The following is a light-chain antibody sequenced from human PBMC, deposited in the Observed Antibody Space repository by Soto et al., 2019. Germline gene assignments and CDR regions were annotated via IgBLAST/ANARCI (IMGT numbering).Light chain of an antibody. CDR1: SRDVGGYNY. J-gene: IGLJ1*01. CDR2: EVS. CDR3: SSYTSSSLDYV. V-gene: IGLV2-14*01. Sequence: QSVLTQPASVSGSPGQSITISCTGTSRDVGGYNYVSWYQQHPGKVPKLMIYEVSNRPSGVSNRFSGSKSGNTASLTISGLQAEDEADYYCSSYTSSSLDYVFGPGTKLTVL.